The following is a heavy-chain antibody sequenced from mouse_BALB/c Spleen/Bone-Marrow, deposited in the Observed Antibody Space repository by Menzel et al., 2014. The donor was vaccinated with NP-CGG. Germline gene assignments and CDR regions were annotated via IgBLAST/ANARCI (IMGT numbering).Heavy chain of an antibody. V-gene: IGHV2-6-7*01. J-gene: IGHJ4*01. CDR3: AREKYGNYYAMGY. D-gene: IGHD2-10*02. CDR2: IWSDRTT. CDR1: GFTLTVYG. Sequence: VMLVESGPGLVAPSQSLSISCTVSGFTLTVYGINWVRQPPGKGLEWLGIIWSDRTTDYNSALRSRLSINKDNSRSQVFLKMNSLQTDDTARYFCAREKYGNYYAMGYWGQGTSVTVSS.